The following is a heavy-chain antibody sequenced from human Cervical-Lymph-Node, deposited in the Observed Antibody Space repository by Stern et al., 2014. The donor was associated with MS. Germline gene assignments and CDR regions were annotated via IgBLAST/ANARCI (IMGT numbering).Heavy chain of an antibody. D-gene: IGHD2-2*01. CDR3: ASAHPATRRGYKGMNV. CDR1: GGTFRNFA. J-gene: IGHJ6*02. V-gene: IGHV1-69*01. Sequence: VQLVQSGSEVRKPGSSVNVTCKASGGTFRNFAVHWVRQAPGQGLEWVGGIIPVFGTPACSQKFQDRVTIFSDESTNTVYVELSSLTTDDTATYFCASAHPATRRGYKGMNVWGQGTTIAVSS. CDR2: IIPVFGTP.